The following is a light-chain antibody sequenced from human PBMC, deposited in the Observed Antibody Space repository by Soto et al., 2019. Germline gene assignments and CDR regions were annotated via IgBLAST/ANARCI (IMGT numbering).Light chain of an antibody. CDR3: QQYYSYPLT. CDR2: AAS. V-gene: IGKV1-8*01. Sequence: AIRMTQSPSSLSASTGDRVTITCRASQGISSYLAWYQQKPGKAPKLLIYAASTLQSGVPSRFSGSGSGTDFTLTISCLQSEDFATYYCQQYYSYPLTFGGGTKLDTK. CDR1: QGISSY. J-gene: IGKJ4*01.